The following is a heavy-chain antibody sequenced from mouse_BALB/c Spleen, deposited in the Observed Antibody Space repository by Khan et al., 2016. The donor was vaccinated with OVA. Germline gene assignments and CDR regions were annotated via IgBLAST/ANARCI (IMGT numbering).Heavy chain of an antibody. CDR3: ARRGLRWDFDY. CDR1: GYTFINYW. Sequence: QVRLQQSGAELAKPGASVKMSCKASGYTFINYWILWVKQRPGQGLEWIGYINPSTGYTEYNQNFKDKATLTADKSSSTAYMQLSSLKSEESAVYYCARRGLRWDFDYWGQGTTLTVSS. D-gene: IGHD2-2*01. V-gene: IGHV1-7*01. CDR2: INPSTGYT. J-gene: IGHJ2*01.